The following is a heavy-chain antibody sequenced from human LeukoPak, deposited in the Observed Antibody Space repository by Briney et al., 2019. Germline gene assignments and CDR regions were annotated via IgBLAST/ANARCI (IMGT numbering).Heavy chain of an antibody. J-gene: IGHJ3*02. CDR3: ARMEMATNNAFDI. CDR2: IYYSGST. Sequence: SETLSLTCTVSGGSLSSSSYYWGWVRQPPRKGLGWVGSIYYSGSTYYNPSLKSRVTISVDTSKNQFSLKLSSVTAADTAVYFCARMEMATNNAFDIWGQGTMVTVSS. D-gene: IGHD5-12*01. CDR1: GGSLSSSSYY. V-gene: IGHV4-39*01.